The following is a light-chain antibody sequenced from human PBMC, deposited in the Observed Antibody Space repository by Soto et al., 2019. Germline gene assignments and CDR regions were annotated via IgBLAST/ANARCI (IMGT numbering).Light chain of an antibody. V-gene: IGKV1-17*01. CDR3: LQHNKYPRT. CDR1: QAIRND. CDR2: AAS. J-gene: IGKJ1*01. Sequence: DIQMTQSPPSLSASVGDRVTITCRASQAIRNDLAWYQQRPGKAPKRLIFAASALQSGVPSRFSGSGSGTEFTLTISSLQPEDFATYFCLQHNKYPRTFGQGTKGDIK.